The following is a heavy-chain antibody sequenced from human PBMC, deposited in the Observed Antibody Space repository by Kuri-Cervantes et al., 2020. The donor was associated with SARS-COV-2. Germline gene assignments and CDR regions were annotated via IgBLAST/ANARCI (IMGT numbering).Heavy chain of an antibody. J-gene: IGHJ6*03. CDR3: ARGQSCSSTSCYRGAYYYYYMDV. CDR2: INHSGST. CDR1: GGSISSSSYY. V-gene: IGHV4-39*07. D-gene: IGHD2-2*01. Sequence: GSLRLSCTVSGGSISSSSYYWGWIRQPPGKGLEWIGEINHSGSTNYNPSLKSRVTISVDTSKNQFSLKLSSVTAADTAVYYCARGQSCSSTSCYRGAYYYYYMDVWGKGTTVTVSS.